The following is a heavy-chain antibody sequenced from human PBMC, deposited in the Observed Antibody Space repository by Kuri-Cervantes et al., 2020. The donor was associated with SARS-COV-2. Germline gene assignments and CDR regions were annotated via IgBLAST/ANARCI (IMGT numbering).Heavy chain of an antibody. D-gene: IGHD2-15*01. V-gene: IGHV3-30*12. Sequence: LSLTCAASGFTFSSYGMHWVRQAPGKGLEWVAVISYDGSNKYYADSVKGRFTISRDNAKNSLYLQMNSLRAEDTAVYYCARDVLLRGADYWGQGTLVTVSS. J-gene: IGHJ4*02. CDR1: GFTFSSYG. CDR2: ISYDGSNK. CDR3: ARDVLLRGADY.